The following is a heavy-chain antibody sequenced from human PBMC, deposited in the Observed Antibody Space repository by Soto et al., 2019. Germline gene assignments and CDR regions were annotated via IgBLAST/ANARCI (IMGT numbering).Heavy chain of an antibody. J-gene: IGHJ3*02. CDR2: IKQDGSDK. CDR3: ARGPITIFGVAPGAFNI. V-gene: IGHV3-7*01. CDR1: GFTFSSYW. Sequence: GGSLRLSCAASGFTFSSYWMSWVRQAPGKGLEWVANIKQDGSDKYYVDSVRGRFTISRDNAKNSLFLQMNSLRAEDTAVYYCARGPITIFGVAPGAFNIWGQGTMVTVSS. D-gene: IGHD3-3*01.